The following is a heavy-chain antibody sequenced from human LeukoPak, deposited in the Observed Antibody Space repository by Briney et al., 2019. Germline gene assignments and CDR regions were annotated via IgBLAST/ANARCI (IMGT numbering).Heavy chain of an antibody. CDR1: GFTFSSYG. J-gene: IGHJ5*02. V-gene: IGHV3-30*02. D-gene: IGHD3-10*01. CDR3: AKDSVAWFGELYYFDP. Sequence: PGGSLRLSCAASGFTFSSYGMHWVRQAPGKGLEWVAFIRYDGSNKYYADSVKGRFTISRDNSKNTLYLQMNSLRAEDTAVYYCAKDSVAWFGELYYFDPWGQGTLVTVSS. CDR2: IRYDGSNK.